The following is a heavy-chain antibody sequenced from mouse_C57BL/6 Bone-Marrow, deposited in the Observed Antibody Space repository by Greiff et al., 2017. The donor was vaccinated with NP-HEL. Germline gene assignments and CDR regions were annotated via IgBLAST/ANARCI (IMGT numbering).Heavy chain of an antibody. CDR3: ARRDYDYDSAWFAY. CDR2: INPSSGYT. J-gene: IGHJ3*01. V-gene: IGHV1-4*01. D-gene: IGHD2-4*01. Sequence: VQLQESGAELARPGASVKMSCKASGYTFTSYTMHWVKQRPGQGLEWIGYINPSSGYTKYIQKFKDKATLTADKSSSPAYMQLSSLTSEDSAVYYCARRDYDYDSAWFAYWGQGTLVTVSA. CDR1: GYTFTSYT.